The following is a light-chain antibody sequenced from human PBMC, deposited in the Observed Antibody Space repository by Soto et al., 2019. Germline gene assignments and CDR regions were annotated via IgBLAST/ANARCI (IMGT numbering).Light chain of an antibody. Sequence: QSALTQPPSASGSPGQSVTISCTGTSSDVGGYNYVSWYQHHPGKAPKLIIYEVNKRPSGVPDRFSGSKSGNTAALTVSGLQAEDEADYYCSSYVGSNSYVFGTGTKVTVL. CDR3: SSYVGSNSYV. CDR2: EVN. V-gene: IGLV2-8*01. CDR1: SSDVGGYNY. J-gene: IGLJ1*01.